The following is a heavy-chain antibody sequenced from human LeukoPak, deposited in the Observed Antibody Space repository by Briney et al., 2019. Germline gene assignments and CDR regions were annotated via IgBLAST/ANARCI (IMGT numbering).Heavy chain of an antibody. J-gene: IGHJ3*02. CDR3: ARRRRVLRYFDWLPQTDAFDI. CDR1: GFTFSSYQ. CDR2: INHSGST. D-gene: IGHD3-9*01. Sequence: GSLRLSCEASGFTFSSYQMNWVRQAPGKGLEWIGEINHSGSTNYNPSLKSRVTISVDTSKNQFSLKLSSVTAADTAVYYCARRRRVLRYFDWLPQTDAFDIWGQGTMVTVSS. V-gene: IGHV4-34*01.